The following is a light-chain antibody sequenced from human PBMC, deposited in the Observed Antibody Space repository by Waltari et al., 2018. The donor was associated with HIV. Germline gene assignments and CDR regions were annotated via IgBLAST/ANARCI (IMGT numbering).Light chain of an antibody. CDR2: GAS. CDR3: QQYNNWLRT. Sequence: EIVMTQSPATLYVSPGEGATLSCRASQSVSSNLAWYQQKPGQAPRLLIYGASIRATGIPARFSGSGSGTEFTLTISSLQSEDFAVYYCQQYNNWLRTFGQGTKVEIK. CDR1: QSVSSN. V-gene: IGKV3-15*01. J-gene: IGKJ1*01.